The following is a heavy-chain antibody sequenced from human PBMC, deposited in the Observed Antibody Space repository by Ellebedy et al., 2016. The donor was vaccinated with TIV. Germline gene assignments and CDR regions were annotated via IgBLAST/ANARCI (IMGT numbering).Heavy chain of an antibody. V-gene: IGHV3-23*01. J-gene: IGHJ6*02. CDR2: ISETGEST. D-gene: IGHD1-14*01. CDR1: GFTFSSYV. Sequence: PGGSLRLSCAASGFTFSSYVMSWVRQAPGKGLEWVSGISETGESTHYADSVRGRFTISRDDSKDTLFLQMNSLRAEDTAVYYCVKDGPNWRYNPDGMDVWGQGTTVTVSS. CDR3: VKDGPNWRYNPDGMDV.